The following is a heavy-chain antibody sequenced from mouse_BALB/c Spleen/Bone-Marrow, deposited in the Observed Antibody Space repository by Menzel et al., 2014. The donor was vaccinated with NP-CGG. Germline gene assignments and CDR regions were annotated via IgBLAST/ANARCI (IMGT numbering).Heavy chain of an antibody. CDR2: ILPGSGST. Sequence: QVQLLQSGAELMKPGASMKISCKATGYTFSSYWLEWVKQRPGHGLEWIGEILPGSGSTNYNERFKGKATITADTSSSTAYMQLSSLTSEDSAVYYCARAYYVNYDAMDYWGQGTSVTVSS. CDR3: ARAYYVNYDAMDY. J-gene: IGHJ4*01. CDR1: GYTFSSYW. V-gene: IGHV1-9*01. D-gene: IGHD2-10*01.